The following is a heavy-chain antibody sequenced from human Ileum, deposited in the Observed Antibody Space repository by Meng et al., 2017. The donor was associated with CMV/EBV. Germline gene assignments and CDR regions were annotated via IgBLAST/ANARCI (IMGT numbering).Heavy chain of an antibody. Sequence: TFRTYAINWVRQAPGQGREWMGGIIPIFGAPNYAQKFQGRLTITTDESTSTAYMVLSSLRSDDTAIYYCARRTGGSRTTCPNCYFDYWGQGTLVTVSS. V-gene: IGHV1-69*05. CDR1: TFRTYA. J-gene: IGHJ4*02. CDR2: IIPIFGAP. CDR3: ARRTGGSRTTCPNCYFDY. D-gene: IGHD2-2*01.